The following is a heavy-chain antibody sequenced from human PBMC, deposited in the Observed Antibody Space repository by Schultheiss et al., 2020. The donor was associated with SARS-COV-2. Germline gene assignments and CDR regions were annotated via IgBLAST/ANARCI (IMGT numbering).Heavy chain of an antibody. V-gene: IGHV2-70*01. J-gene: IGHJ5*02. CDR2: IDWDDYK. CDR1: GFSLSTSGVG. CDR3: ARETYDSSGTNWFDP. D-gene: IGHD3-22*01. Sequence: GPTLVKPTQTITLTCTFSGFSLSTSGVGVGWIRQPPGKALEWLALIDWDDYKYYSTSLKTRLTISKDTSKNQVVLTMTNMDPVDTATYYCARETYDSSGTNWFDPWGQGTVVTVDS.